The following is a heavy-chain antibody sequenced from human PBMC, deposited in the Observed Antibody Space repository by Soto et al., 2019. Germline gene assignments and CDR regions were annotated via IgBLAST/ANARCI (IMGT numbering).Heavy chain of an antibody. CDR3: ATYDSSAYYYFDY. CDR2: ISAYNGNT. J-gene: IGHJ4*02. Sequence: ASVKVSCKASGYPFTSYGISWVRQVPGQGLEWMGWISAYNGNTNYAQKLQGRVTMTTDTSTSTAYMELRSLRSDDTAVYYCATYDSSAYYYFDYWGQGTLVTVSS. CDR1: GYPFTSYG. V-gene: IGHV1-18*01. D-gene: IGHD3-22*01.